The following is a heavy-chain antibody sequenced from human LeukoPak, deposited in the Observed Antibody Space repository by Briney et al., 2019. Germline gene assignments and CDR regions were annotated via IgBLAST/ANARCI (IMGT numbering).Heavy chain of an antibody. CDR1: GFTFSSYW. CDR3: ARAGVSVLLAFET. V-gene: IGHV3-74*01. CDR2: INSDGSST. J-gene: IGHJ3*02. D-gene: IGHD5/OR15-5a*01. Sequence: GGSVRLLRAASGFTFSSYWMHCVRQAPGKGLVWVSRINSDGSSTSYADSVKGRFTISRDNAKNTLYLQMNSLRAEDTAVYYCARAGVSVLLAFETRGHGKMVTVSS.